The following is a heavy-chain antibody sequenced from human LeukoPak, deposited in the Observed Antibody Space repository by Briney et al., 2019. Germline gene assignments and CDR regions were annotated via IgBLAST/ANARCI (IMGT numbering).Heavy chain of an antibody. CDR3: ARRRMVRGVILYDY. CDR2: IYYSGST. J-gene: IGHJ4*02. Sequence: SETLSLTCTVSGGSISSSSYYWGWIRQPPGKGLEWIGSIYYSGSTYYNPSLKSRVTISVDTSKNQFSLKLSSVTAADTAVYYGARRRMVRGVILYDYWGQGTLVTVSS. CDR1: GGSISSSSYY. V-gene: IGHV4-39*01. D-gene: IGHD3-10*01.